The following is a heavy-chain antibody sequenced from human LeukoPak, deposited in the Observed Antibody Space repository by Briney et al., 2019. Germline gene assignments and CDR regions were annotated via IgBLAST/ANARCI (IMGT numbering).Heavy chain of an antibody. V-gene: IGHV4-34*01. J-gene: IGHJ4*02. CDR2: INHSGST. CDR3: ARVLTWGTVDHLDY. D-gene: IGHD3-16*01. Sequence: SETLSLTCEVYGGSFSGYSWNWIRQPPGKGLEWIGEINHSGSTDYNPSLKSRITISVDSSKNQFSLNLSSVTAADSAVYYCARVLTWGTVDHLDYWGQGTLVTVSS. CDR1: GGSFSGYS.